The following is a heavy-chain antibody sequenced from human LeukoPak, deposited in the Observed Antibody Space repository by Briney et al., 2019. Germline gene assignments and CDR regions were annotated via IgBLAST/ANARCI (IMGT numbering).Heavy chain of an antibody. CDR1: GFTFSSYS. V-gene: IGHV3-21*01. CDR2: ISSSSSYI. J-gene: IGHJ4*02. CDR3: ARDEQFLRYPYFDY. Sequence: GGSLRLSCAASGFTFSSYSMNWVRQAPGKGLEWVSSISSSSSYIYYADSVKGRFTISRDNAKNSLYLQMNSLRAEDTAVYYCARDEQFLRYPYFDYWGQGARVAVSS. D-gene: IGHD1/OR15-1a*01.